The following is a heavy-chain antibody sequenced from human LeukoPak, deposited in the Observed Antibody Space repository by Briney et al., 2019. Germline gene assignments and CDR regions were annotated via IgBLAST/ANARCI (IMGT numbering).Heavy chain of an antibody. D-gene: IGHD5-18*01. V-gene: IGHV4-59*01. Sequence: SETLSLTCTVSGGSISSYYWSWIRQPPGKGLEWIGYIYYSGSTNYNPSLKSRVTISVDTSKNQFSLKLSSVTAADTAVYYCARDRGYTYGHPLDYWGQGTLVTVSS. CDR2: IYYSGST. J-gene: IGHJ4*02. CDR1: GGSISSYY. CDR3: ARDRGYTYGHPLDY.